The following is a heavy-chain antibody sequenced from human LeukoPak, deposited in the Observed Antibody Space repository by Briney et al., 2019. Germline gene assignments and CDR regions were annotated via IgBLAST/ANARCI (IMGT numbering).Heavy chain of an antibody. Sequence: SETLSLTCTVSGGSISSYYWSWIRQPPAKGLEWIGYIYYSGSTNYNPSLKSRVTISVDTSKNQFSLKLSSVTAADTAVYYCARHQVPDDWNYALWTNWFDPWGQGTLVTVSS. V-gene: IGHV4-59*08. J-gene: IGHJ5*02. D-gene: IGHD1-7*01. CDR3: ARHQVPDDWNYALWTNWFDP. CDR2: IYYSGST. CDR1: GGSISSYY.